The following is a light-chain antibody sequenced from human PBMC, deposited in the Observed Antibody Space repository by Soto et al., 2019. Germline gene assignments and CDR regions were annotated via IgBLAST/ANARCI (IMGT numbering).Light chain of an antibody. CDR1: QSVSSSY. CDR2: GAS. Sequence: EIVLTQSPGTLSLSPGERATLSCRASQSVSSSYLAWYQQKPGQAPRLLIYGASSRATGIPDRFGGSGSGKAFTLTISRLEPEDFAVYYCQHYGNSLWTFGQGTKVEIK. J-gene: IGKJ1*01. V-gene: IGKV3-20*01. CDR3: QHYGNSLWT.